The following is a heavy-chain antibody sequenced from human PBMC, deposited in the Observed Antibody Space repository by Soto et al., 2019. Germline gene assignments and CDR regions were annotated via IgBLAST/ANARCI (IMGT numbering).Heavy chain of an antibody. D-gene: IGHD4-4*01. J-gene: IGHJ6*02. V-gene: IGHV3-30-3*01. CDR1: GFTFSSYA. CDR3: ARDLAPRGYSNYLPPGGMDV. CDR2: ISYDGSNK. Sequence: QPGGSLRLSCAASGFTFSSYAMHWVRQAPGKGLEWVAVISYDGSNKYYADSVKGRFTISRDNSKNTLYLQMNSLRAEDTAVYYCARDLAPRGYSNYLPPGGMDVWGQGTTVTVSS.